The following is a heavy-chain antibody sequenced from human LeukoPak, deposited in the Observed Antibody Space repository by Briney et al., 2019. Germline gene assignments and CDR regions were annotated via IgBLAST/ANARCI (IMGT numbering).Heavy chain of an antibody. CDR2: ISSSSSYI. CDR3: ARDYSKPPFDY. J-gene: IGHJ4*02. CDR1: GFTFSSYS. Sequence: GRSLRLSCAASGFTFSSYSMNWVRQAPGKGLEWVSSISSSSSYIYYADSAKGRFTISRDNAKNSLYLQMNSLRAEDTAVYYCARDYSKPPFDYWGQGTLVTVSS. D-gene: IGHD2-15*01. V-gene: IGHV3-21*01.